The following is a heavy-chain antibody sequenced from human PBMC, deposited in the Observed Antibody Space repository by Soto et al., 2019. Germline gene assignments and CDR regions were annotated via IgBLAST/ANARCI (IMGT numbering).Heavy chain of an antibody. D-gene: IGHD5-18*01. CDR2: ISSSGSTI. J-gene: IGHJ4*02. Sequence: GGSLRLSCAASGFTFSHYYMSWIRQAPGKGLEWVSYISSSGSTIYYADSVKGRFTISRDKAKNSLYRQMNSLRAEDTAVYYCARDPLRYSYGTDFDYWGQGTLVTVSS. CDR1: GFTFSHYY. CDR3: ARDPLRYSYGTDFDY. V-gene: IGHV3-11*01.